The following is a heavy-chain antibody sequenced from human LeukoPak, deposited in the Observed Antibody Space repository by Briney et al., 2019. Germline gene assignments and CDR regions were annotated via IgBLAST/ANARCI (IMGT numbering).Heavy chain of an antibody. V-gene: IGHV1-46*01. D-gene: IGHD2-21*02. CDR2: INPSGGST. CDR3: AIGTLAYCGGDCQTHDAFDI. CDR1: GYTFTSYY. J-gene: IGHJ3*02. Sequence: ASVKVSCKASGYTFTSYYMHWVRQAPGQGLEWMGLINPSGGSTSYAQKFQGRVTMTRDTSTSTVYMELSSLRSEDTAVYYCAIGTLAYCGGDCQTHDAFDIWGQGTMVTVSS.